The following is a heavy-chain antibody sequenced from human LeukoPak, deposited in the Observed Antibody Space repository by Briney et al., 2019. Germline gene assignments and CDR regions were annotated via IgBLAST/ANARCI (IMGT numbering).Heavy chain of an antibody. CDR2: ISSSGSAI. D-gene: IGHD3-22*01. CDR3: ARKGYYYDSSGYYFGGYCDY. CDR1: GFTFSSYS. V-gene: IGHV3-48*04. Sequence: PGGSLRLSCAASGFTFSSYSMNWVRQAPGKGLEWVSYISSSGSAIYYADSVKGRFTISRDNAKNSLYLQVNSLRAEDTAVYYCARKGYYYDSSGYYFGGYCDYWGQGTLVTVSS. J-gene: IGHJ4*02.